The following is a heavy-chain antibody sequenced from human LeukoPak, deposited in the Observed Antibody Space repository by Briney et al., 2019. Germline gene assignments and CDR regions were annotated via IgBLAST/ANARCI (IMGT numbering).Heavy chain of an antibody. CDR1: GFTFSSYA. Sequence: PGGSLRLSCAASGFTFSSYAMSWVRQAPGKGLEWVSAISGSGGSTYYADSVKGRFTISRDNSKNTLYLQMNSLRAEDTAVYYCAKDQIRYYDSSGYYSGLDYWGRGTLVTVSS. CDR3: AKDQIRYYDSSGYYSGLDY. CDR2: ISGSGGST. D-gene: IGHD3-22*01. J-gene: IGHJ4*02. V-gene: IGHV3-23*01.